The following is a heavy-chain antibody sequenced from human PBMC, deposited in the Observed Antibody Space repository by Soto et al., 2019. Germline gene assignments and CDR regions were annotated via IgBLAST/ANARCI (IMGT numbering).Heavy chain of an antibody. V-gene: IGHV3-74*01. CDR2: INGDGSMT. D-gene: IGHD4-4*01. J-gene: IGHJ6*03. CDR1: GFSFSGYR. CDR3: ARDGYSNYDFYYLYMNA. Sequence: GRSLRLSCGARGFSFSGYRMHWVRQAPGKGLVWVARINGDGSMTGYADSVKGRFTVSRDNADNTLFLQMSSLRAEDTAVYYCARDGYSNYDFYYLYMNAWGKGTTVTVSS.